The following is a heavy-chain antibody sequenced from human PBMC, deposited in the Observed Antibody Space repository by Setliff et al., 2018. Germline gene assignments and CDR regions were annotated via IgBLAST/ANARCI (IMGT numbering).Heavy chain of an antibody. CDR1: AFTFKNYW. CDR2: IKGDGSEK. CDR3: ARDTFWSGYYPIDY. J-gene: IGHJ4*02. V-gene: IGHV3-7*03. Sequence: GGSLRLSCAASAFTFKNYWMSWVRQAPGKGLEWVANIKGDGSEKFYLDSVKGRFTISRDNAKNSLYLQMNSLRAEDTAVYYCARDTFWSGYYPIDYWGQGILVTVSS. D-gene: IGHD3-3*01.